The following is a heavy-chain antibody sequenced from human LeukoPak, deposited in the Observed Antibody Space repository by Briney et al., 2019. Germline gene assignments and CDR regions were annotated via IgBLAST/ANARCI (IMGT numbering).Heavy chain of an antibody. Sequence: QPGGSLRLSCAASGFTFSSYWMHWVRQAPGKGLEWVSTISGSGGSTYYADSVKGRFTISRDNSKNTLYLQLNSLRAEDTAVYYCAKSTSPLYYYYGMDVWGQGTTVTVSS. V-gene: IGHV3-23*01. J-gene: IGHJ6*02. CDR2: ISGSGGST. D-gene: IGHD2-2*01. CDR1: GFTFSSYW. CDR3: AKSTSPLYYYYGMDV.